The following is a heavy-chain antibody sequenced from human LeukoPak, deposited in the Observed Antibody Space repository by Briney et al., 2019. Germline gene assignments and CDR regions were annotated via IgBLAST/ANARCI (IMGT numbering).Heavy chain of an antibody. Sequence: PGGSLRLSCAASGFTFSSYAMHWVRQAPGKGLEWVAVISYDGSNKYYADSVKGRFTISRDNSKNTLYLQMNSLRAEDTAVYYCADLVGAAGWGQGTLVTVSS. D-gene: IGHD1-26*01. V-gene: IGHV3-30-3*01. CDR1: GFTFSSYA. CDR2: ISYDGSNK. CDR3: ADLVGAAG. J-gene: IGHJ4*02.